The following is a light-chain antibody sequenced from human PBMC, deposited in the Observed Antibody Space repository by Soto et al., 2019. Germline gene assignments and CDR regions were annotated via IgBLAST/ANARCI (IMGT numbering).Light chain of an antibody. Sequence: EIVLTQSPDTLSLSPGERATLSCRASQSVSNNYLAWYQQKPGQPPRLLIYAASNRAAGIPDRFRGSGSGTEFKLTINRLEPEDVAVYACQQYGRSSLTFGGGTKVEIK. CDR3: QQYGRSSLT. CDR1: QSVSNNY. V-gene: IGKV3-20*01. J-gene: IGKJ4*01. CDR2: AAS.